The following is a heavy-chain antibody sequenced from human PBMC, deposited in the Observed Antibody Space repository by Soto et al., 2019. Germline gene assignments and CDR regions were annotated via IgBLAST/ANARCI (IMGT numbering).Heavy chain of an antibody. CDR3: ARDLGLRQMMTTVSPGGMDV. D-gene: IGHD4-4*01. J-gene: IGHJ6*02. CDR1: GGSISSGDYY. CDR2: IYYSGST. V-gene: IGHV4-30-4*01. Sequence: QVQLQESGPGLVKPSQTLSLTCTVSGGSISSGDYYWSWIRQPPGKGLEWIGYIYYSGSTYYNPSFKSRVTISVDTSKNQFSLKLSSVTAADTAVYYCARDLGLRQMMTTVSPGGMDVWGQGTTVTVSS.